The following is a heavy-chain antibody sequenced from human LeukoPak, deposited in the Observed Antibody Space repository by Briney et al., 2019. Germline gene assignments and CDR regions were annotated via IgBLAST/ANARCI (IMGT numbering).Heavy chain of an antibody. V-gene: IGHV1-18*01. D-gene: IGHD6-13*01. CDR3: GRDSPSAAGSDY. Sequence: GASVKVSCQASGYTFTNYGITWVRQAPGQGLEWMGWISAYNANTNYAQELQGRVTLTTDTSTSTAYMELRSLRSDDTAVYYCGRDSPSAAGSDYWGQGTLVTVSS. CDR1: GYTFTNYG. CDR2: ISAYNANT. J-gene: IGHJ4*02.